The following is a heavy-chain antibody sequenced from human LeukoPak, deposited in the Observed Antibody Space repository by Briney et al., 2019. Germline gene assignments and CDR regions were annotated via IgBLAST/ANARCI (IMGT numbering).Heavy chain of an antibody. Sequence: SETLSLTCTVSGGSISSGSYYWSWIRQPAGKGLGWIGRIYTSGSTNYNPSLKSRVTISVDTSKNQFSLKLSSVTAADTAVYYCARETCYYDSSGYYSDMDVWGKGTTVTVSS. J-gene: IGHJ6*03. D-gene: IGHD3-22*01. V-gene: IGHV4-61*02. CDR3: ARETCYYDSSGYYSDMDV. CDR1: GGSISSGSYY. CDR2: IYTSGST.